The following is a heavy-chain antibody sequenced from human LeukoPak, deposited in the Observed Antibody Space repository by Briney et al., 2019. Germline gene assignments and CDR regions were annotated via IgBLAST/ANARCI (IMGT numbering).Heavy chain of an antibody. Sequence: ASVKVSCKASGYTFTSYGISWVRQAPGQGLEWMGWISAYNGNTNYAQKFQGRVTMTRDTSISTAYMELSRLRSDDTAVYYCARDWGAMTTVTTLVEYYYYYGMDVWGQGTTVTVSS. V-gene: IGHV1-18*01. CDR3: ARDWGAMTTVTTLVEYYYYYGMDV. CDR2: ISAYNGNT. J-gene: IGHJ6*02. D-gene: IGHD4-17*01. CDR1: GYTFTSYG.